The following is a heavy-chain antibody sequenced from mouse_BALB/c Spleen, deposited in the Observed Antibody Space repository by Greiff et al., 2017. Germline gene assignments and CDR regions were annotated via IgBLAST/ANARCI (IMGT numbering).Heavy chain of an antibody. CDR1: GFNIKDTY. D-gene: IGHD1-1*01. J-gene: IGHJ4*01. Sequence: EVQLQQSGAALVKPGASVKLSCTASGFNIKDTYMHWVKQRPEQGLEWIGRIDPANGNTKYDPKFQGKATITADTSSNTAYLQLSSLTSEDTAVYKCANKSTDDMDYWGQGTSVTVSS. CDR2: IDPANGNT. V-gene: IGHV14-3*02. CDR3: ANKSTDDMDY.